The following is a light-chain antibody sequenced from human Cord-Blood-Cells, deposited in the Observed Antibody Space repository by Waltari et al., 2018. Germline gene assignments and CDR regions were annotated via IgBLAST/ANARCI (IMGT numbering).Light chain of an antibody. V-gene: IGKV1-39*01. CDR1: QSISSY. J-gene: IGKJ4*01. CDR2: AAS. Sequence: DIQMTQSSSSLSASVEDRVTITCRASQSISSYLNWYQQKPGKAPKLLIYAASSLQSGVPSRFSGNGSGTDFTLTISSLQPEDFATYYCQQSYSTPLTFGGGTKVEIK. CDR3: QQSYSTPLT.